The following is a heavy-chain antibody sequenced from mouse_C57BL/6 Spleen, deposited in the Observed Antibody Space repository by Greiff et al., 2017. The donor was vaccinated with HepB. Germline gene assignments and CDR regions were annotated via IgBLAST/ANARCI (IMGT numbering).Heavy chain of an antibody. Sequence: QVQLQQPGAELVKPGASVKLSCKASGYTFTSYWMHWVKQRPGRGLEWIGRIDPETGGTAYNQKFKGKAILTADKSSSTAYMELRSLTSEDSAVYYCTTPLSTTVVAVDYWGQGTTLTVSS. V-gene: IGHV1-62-3*01. D-gene: IGHD1-1*01. CDR1: GYTFTSYW. CDR3: TTPLSTTVVAVDY. J-gene: IGHJ2*01. CDR2: IDPETGGT.